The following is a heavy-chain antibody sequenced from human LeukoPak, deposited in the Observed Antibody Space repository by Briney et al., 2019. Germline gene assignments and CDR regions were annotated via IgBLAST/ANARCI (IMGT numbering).Heavy chain of an antibody. CDR1: GDSISGYY. V-gene: IGHV4-59*01. CDR2: IYYSGST. CDR3: ARLRGNYFPDY. D-gene: IGHD4-11*01. Sequence: SETLSLTCTVSGDSISGYYWTWIRQPPGKGLEWIGYIYYSGSTNYNPYLKSRLTISVDTSKNQFSLKLSSVTAADTAVYYCARLRGNYFPDYWGQGTLVTVSS. J-gene: IGHJ4*02.